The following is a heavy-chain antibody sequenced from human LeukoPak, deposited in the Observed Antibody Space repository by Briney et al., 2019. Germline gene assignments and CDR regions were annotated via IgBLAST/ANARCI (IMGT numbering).Heavy chain of an antibody. Sequence: GGSLRLSCAASGFTFSDYYMSWIRQAPGKGLEWVSSISSSSSYTNYADSVKGRFTISRDNAKNSLYLQMNSLRAEDTAVYYCARDLWADSSGYPVDYWGQGTPVTVSS. CDR2: ISSSSSYT. V-gene: IGHV3-11*06. CDR3: ARDLWADSSGYPVDY. CDR1: GFTFSDYY. D-gene: IGHD3-22*01. J-gene: IGHJ4*02.